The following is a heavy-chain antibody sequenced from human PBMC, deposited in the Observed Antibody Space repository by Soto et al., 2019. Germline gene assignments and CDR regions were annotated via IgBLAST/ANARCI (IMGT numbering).Heavy chain of an antibody. CDR3: ARQRTKVVTQAYFDH. CDR1: GESISSSSYY. J-gene: IGHJ4*02. V-gene: IGHV4-39*01. Sequence: SETLSLTCIVSGESISSSSYYWGWIRQPPGKGLEWIGSIYYSGRTYYNPSFKSRVTISIDTSKNQFSLKLSSVTATDTAVYYCARQRTKVVTQAYFDHWGQGALVTVSS. CDR2: IYYSGRT. D-gene: IGHD2-21*02.